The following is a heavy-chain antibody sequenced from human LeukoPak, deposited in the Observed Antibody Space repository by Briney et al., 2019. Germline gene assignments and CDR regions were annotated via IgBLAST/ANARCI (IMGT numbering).Heavy chain of an antibody. Sequence: GGSLRLSCAASGFTFSTSAMSWVRQAPGKGLEWVSGINWNGGSTGYADSVKGRFTISRDNAKNSLYLQMNSLRAEDTALYYCARVPSAIAVAGRLDYWGQGTLVTVSS. CDR3: ARVPSAIAVAGRLDY. J-gene: IGHJ4*02. CDR2: INWNGGST. D-gene: IGHD6-19*01. CDR1: GFTFSTSA. V-gene: IGHV3-20*04.